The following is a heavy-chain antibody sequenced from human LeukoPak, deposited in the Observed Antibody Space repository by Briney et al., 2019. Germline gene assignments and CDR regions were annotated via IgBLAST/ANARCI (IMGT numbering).Heavy chain of an antibody. J-gene: IGHJ4*02. CDR3: ARDSSSFDY. CDR2: IYYSGST. CDR1: GYSISSGYY. D-gene: IGHD6-13*01. V-gene: IGHV4-61*01. Sequence: SETLSLTCTVSGYSISSGYYWGWIRQPPGKGLEWIGYIYYSGSTNYNPSLKSRVTISVDTSKNQFSLKLSSVTAADTAVYYCARDSSSFDYWGQGTLVTVSS.